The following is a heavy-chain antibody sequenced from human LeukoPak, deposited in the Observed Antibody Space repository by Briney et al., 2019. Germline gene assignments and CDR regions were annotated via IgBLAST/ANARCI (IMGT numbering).Heavy chain of an antibody. CDR2: FDPEDGET. CDR3: ATTSGSYYRNFDY. D-gene: IGHD1-26*01. CDR1: GYTLTELS. V-gene: IGHV1-24*01. Sequence: GASVNVSCTVSGYTLTELSMHWVRQAPGKGLEWMGGFDPEDGETIYAQKFQGRVTMTEDTSTDTAYMELSGLRSEDTAVYYCATTSGSYYRNFDYWGQGTLVTVSS. J-gene: IGHJ4*02.